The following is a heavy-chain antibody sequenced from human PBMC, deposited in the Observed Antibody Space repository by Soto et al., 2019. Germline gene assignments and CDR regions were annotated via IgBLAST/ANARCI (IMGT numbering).Heavy chain of an antibody. Sequence: SETLSLTCTVSGGSISNYYWSWIRQPPGKGLEWIGYIYYSGSTNYDPSLKSRVTISLDTSRNQFSLQLSSVTAADTAVYYCARYELWSGYYYYDDWGQGTWVTVSS. CDR1: GGSISNYY. CDR3: ARYELWSGYYYYDD. D-gene: IGHD3-3*01. J-gene: IGHJ4*02. V-gene: IGHV4-59*08. CDR2: IYYSGST.